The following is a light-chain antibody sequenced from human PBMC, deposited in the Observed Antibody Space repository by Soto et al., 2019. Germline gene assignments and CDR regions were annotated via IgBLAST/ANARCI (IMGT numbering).Light chain of an antibody. J-gene: IGKJ2*01. CDR2: KVS. CDR1: QSLVYSDGHTY. CDR3: RQATYWPRT. Sequence: DVVMTQSPLSLPVTLGQPASISCRSIQSLVYSDGHTYLYWFQQRPGQSPRRLIYKVSNRDSGVPDRFSGSGSGTDFTLKISRVEAEDVGVYYCRQATYWPRTFGHGTNLEIK. V-gene: IGKV2-30*01.